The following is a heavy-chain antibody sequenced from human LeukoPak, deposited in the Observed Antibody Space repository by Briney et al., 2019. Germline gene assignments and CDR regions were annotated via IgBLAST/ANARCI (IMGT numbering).Heavy chain of an antibody. Sequence: SETLSLTCAVYGGSFSGYYWSWIRQPPGKGLEWIGEISHSGSTNYNPSLKSRVTISVDTSKNQFSLKLSSVTAADTAVYYCAREHGDYRYYYYYMDVWGKGTTVTVSS. V-gene: IGHV4-34*01. CDR1: GGSFSGYY. CDR3: AREHGDYRYYYYYMDV. D-gene: IGHD4-17*01. J-gene: IGHJ6*03. CDR2: ISHSGST.